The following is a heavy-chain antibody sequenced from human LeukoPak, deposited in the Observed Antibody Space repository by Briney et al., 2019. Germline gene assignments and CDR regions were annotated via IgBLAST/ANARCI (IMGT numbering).Heavy chain of an antibody. V-gene: IGHV3-23*01. Sequence: GGSLRLSCAASGFSLSNYWMHWVRQAPGKGLEWVSAISGRGDSTYYADSVKGRFTISRDYSKNTLYLQMNSLRAEDTAVYYCAKDGSSSSTYYFYFDYWGQGTLVTVSS. CDR3: AKDGSSSSTYYFYFDY. CDR1: GFSLSNYW. CDR2: ISGRGDST. J-gene: IGHJ4*02. D-gene: IGHD3-22*01.